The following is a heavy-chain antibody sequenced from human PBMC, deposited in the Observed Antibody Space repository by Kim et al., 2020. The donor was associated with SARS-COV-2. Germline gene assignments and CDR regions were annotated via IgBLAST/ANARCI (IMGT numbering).Heavy chain of an antibody. Sequence: ASVKVSCKASGYTFTSYYMHWVRQAPGQGLEWMGIINPSGGSTSYAQKFQGRVTMTRETSTSTVYMELSSLRSEDTAVYYCARALFLTRRPSGSLYYWGQGTLVTVSS. CDR1: GYTFTSYY. J-gene: IGHJ4*02. CDR2: INPSGGST. V-gene: IGHV1-46*01. D-gene: IGHD1-26*01. CDR3: ARALFLTRRPSGSLYY.